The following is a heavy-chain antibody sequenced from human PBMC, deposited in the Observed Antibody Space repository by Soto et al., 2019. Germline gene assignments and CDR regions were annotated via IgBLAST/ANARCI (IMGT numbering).Heavy chain of an antibody. V-gene: IGHV4-61*01. J-gene: IGHJ4*02. CDR3: ASSDRVVVTADFDY. CDR1: GGSVSSGSYY. D-gene: IGHD2-21*02. Sequence: QVQLQESGPGLVKPSETLSLTCTVSGGSVSSGSYYWSWIRQPPGTGLEWIGYIYYSGSTNYNPSHKSRVTISVDTSKNQFSLKLSSVTAADTAVYYCASSDRVVVTADFDYWGQGTLVTVAA. CDR2: IYYSGST.